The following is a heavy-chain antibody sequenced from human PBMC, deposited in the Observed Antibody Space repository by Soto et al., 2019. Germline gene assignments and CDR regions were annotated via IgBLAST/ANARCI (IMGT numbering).Heavy chain of an antibody. CDR2: ISSSSSYI. CDR1: GFTFSSYS. D-gene: IGHD4-17*01. V-gene: IGHV3-21*01. Sequence: GGSLRLSCAASGFTFSSYSMNWVRQAPGKGLEWVSSISSSSSYIYYADSVKGRFTISRDNDKKSLYLQMNSLRAEDTAVYYCARDIEGPTTVTTLRLYNWFDPWGQGTLVTVSS. CDR3: ARDIEGPTTVTTLRLYNWFDP. J-gene: IGHJ5*02.